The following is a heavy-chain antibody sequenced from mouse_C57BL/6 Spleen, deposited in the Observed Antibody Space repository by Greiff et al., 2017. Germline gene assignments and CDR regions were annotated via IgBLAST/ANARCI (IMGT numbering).Heavy chain of an antibody. CDR3: ARVVPYYGSTEAYWYFDV. CDR2: IYPGDGDT. J-gene: IGHJ1*03. Sequence: VQLKQSGPELVKPGASVKISCKASGYAFSSSWMNWVKQRPGKGLEWIGRIYPGDGDTNYNGKFKGKDTLTAAKYYSTAYLQLSSLTSEDSVVYFCARVVPYYGSTEAYWYFDVWGTGTTVTVSS. CDR1: GYAFSSSW. V-gene: IGHV1-82*01. D-gene: IGHD1-1*01.